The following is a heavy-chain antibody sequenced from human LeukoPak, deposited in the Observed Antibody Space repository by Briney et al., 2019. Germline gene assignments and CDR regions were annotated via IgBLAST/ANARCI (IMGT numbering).Heavy chain of an antibody. Sequence: ASVKVSCKASGYTFTGYYMHWVRQAPGQGLEWMGWINPNSGGTNYAQKFQGWVTMTRDTSISTAYMELSRLRSDDTAVYYCARSAAAGPYGGPYYYYGMDVWGQGTTVTVSS. V-gene: IGHV1-2*04. CDR2: INPNSGGT. CDR1: GYTFTGYY. D-gene: IGHD6-13*01. CDR3: ARSAAAGPYGGPYYYYGMDV. J-gene: IGHJ6*02.